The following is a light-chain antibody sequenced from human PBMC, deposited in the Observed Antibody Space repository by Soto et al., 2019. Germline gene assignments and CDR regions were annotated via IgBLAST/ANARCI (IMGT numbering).Light chain of an antibody. CDR2: DAS. CDR1: QSVRSK. V-gene: IGKV3-15*01. CDR3: QHYNKCPA. Sequence: EIVMTQSPATLSVSPGERATLSCRASQSVRSKLAWYQQKPGQAPRLLIYDASTRAPGVPARFSGSGSGTEFTLAISSLQSEDFAVYSCQHYNKCPAFGQGTKEEIK. J-gene: IGKJ1*01.